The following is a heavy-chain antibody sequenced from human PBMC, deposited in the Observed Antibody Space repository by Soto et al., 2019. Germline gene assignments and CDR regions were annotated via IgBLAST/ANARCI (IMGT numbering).Heavy chain of an antibody. J-gene: IGHJ3*02. CDR2: IYYSGST. D-gene: IGHD2-15*01. Sequence: PSETLSLTCTVSGGSISSSSYYWGWIRQPPGKGLEWIGSIYYSGSTYYNPSLKSRVTISVDTSKNQFSLKLGSVTAADTAVYYCARLGSGCSGGSCYPDAFDIWGQGTMVTVSS. CDR1: GGSISSSSYY. V-gene: IGHV4-39*01. CDR3: ARLGSGCSGGSCYPDAFDI.